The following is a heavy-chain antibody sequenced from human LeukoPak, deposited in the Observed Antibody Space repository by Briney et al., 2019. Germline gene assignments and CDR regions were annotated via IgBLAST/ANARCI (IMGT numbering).Heavy chain of an antibody. J-gene: IGHJ5*02. Sequence: ASVKVSCKAAEYTFTRYFIHWVRQAPGQGLEWMGWINTKTGNPTYAQGFTGRFVFSLDTSVSTSYLQISSLKAEDTAVYYCARDGVDTLFDPWGQGTLVTVSS. CDR1: EYTFTRYF. D-gene: IGHD5-18*01. CDR3: ARDGVDTLFDP. CDR2: INTKTGNP. V-gene: IGHV7-4-1*02.